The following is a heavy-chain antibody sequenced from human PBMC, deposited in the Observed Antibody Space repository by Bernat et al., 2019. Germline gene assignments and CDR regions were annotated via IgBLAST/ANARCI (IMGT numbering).Heavy chain of an antibody. V-gene: IGHV1-8*01. CDR1: GYTFTSYD. D-gene: IGHD6-13*01. Sequence: VQLVESGAEVKKPGASVKVSCKASGYTFTSYDINWVRQATGQGLEWMGWMNPNSGNTGYAQKFQGRVTMTRNTSISTAYMELSSLRSEDTAVYYCARVYSSSWYSDQNWLDPWGQGTLVTVSS. J-gene: IGHJ5*02. CDR2: MNPNSGNT. CDR3: ARVYSSSWYSDQNWLDP.